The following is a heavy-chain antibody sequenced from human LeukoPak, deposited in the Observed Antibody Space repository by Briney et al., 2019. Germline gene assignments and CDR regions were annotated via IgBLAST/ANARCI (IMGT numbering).Heavy chain of an antibody. CDR1: GFTFSSYG. V-gene: IGHV3-30*02. CDR3: AKGGGGRSYPYYYYYYYMDV. D-gene: IGHD1-26*01. J-gene: IGHJ6*03. CDR2: IRYDGSNK. Sequence: PGGSLRLSCAASGFTFSSYGMHWVRQAPGKGLEWVAFIRYDGSNKYYADSVKGRFTISRDNSKNTLYLQMNSLRAEDTAVYYCAKGGGGRSYPYYYYYYYMDVWGKGATVTISS.